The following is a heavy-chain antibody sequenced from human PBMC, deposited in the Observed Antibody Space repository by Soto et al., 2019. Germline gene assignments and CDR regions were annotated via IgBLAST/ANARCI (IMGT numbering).Heavy chain of an antibody. CDR3: ASGVDSSGYYYFDY. J-gene: IGHJ4*02. Sequence: PGGSLRLSCAASGFTFSSYAMHWVRQAPGKGLEWVAVISYDGSNEYYADSVKGRFTISRDNSKNTLYLQMNSLRAEDTAVYYCASGVDSSGYYYFDYWGQGTLVTVSS. CDR1: GFTFSSYA. D-gene: IGHD3-22*01. CDR2: ISYDGSNE. V-gene: IGHV3-30-3*01.